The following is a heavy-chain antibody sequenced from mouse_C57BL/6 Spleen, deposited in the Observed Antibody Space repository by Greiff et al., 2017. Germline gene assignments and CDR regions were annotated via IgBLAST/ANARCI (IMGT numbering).Heavy chain of an antibody. CDR2: IDPETSGT. D-gene: IGHD2-3*01. J-gene: IGHJ4*01. Sequence: VQLQQSGAELVRPGASVTLSCKASGYTFTDYEMHWVKQTPVHGLEWIGAIDPETSGTAYNQKFKGKAILTADKSASTAYMELRSLTSEDSAVYYCTRGPYDGYRYYYAMDYWGQGTSVTVSS. CDR1: GYTFTDYE. V-gene: IGHV1-15*01. CDR3: TRGPYDGYRYYYAMDY.